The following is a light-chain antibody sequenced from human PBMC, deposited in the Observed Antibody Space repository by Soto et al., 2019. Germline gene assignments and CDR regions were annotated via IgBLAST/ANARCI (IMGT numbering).Light chain of an antibody. CDR3: QNYDSLPVT. CDR2: DAS. V-gene: IGKV1-27*01. CDR1: QGINNY. Sequence: DIQMTQSPSSLSASIGDRVTITCRASQGINNYLAWYQQKPGKPPVFLIYDASTLPSGVPSRFSGSGSGTDFTLTINSLQPEDVATYYCQNYDSLPVTFGPGTKVEIK. J-gene: IGKJ3*01.